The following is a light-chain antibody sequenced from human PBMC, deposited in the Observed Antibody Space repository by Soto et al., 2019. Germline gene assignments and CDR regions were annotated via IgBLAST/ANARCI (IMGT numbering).Light chain of an antibody. J-gene: IGLJ1*01. CDR1: SSDVGGYNY. V-gene: IGLV2-14*01. CDR2: EVS. Sequence: QSVLTQPASVSGSPGQSITISCTGTSSDVGGYNYVSWYQQHPGKAPKLMIYEVSNRPSGVSNRFSGSKSGNTAFLTISVLQADDEADYYCSSYTRSITYVFGTGTNLTVL. CDR3: SSYTRSITYV.